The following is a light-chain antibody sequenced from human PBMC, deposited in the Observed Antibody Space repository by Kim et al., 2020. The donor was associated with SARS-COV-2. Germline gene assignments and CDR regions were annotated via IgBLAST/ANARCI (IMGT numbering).Light chain of an antibody. CDR3: QQYNTWPPKT. V-gene: IGKV3-15*01. J-gene: IGKJ1*01. Sequence: SPGERATLSCRASQSVYSNLAWYQQKPGQAPRLLIYGASTRATGIPDRFSGSGSGTEFTLTISSLQSEDFAVYYCQQYNTWPPKTFGQGTKVDIK. CDR2: GAS. CDR1: QSVYSN.